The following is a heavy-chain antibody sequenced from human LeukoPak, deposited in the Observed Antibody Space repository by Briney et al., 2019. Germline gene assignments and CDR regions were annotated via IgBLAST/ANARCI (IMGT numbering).Heavy chain of an antibody. CDR2: INPNSGGT. D-gene: IGHD6-19*01. J-gene: IGHJ4*02. V-gene: IGHV1-2*04. CDR3: ARDGDEYSSGWSFDY. CDR1: GYTFTVYY. Sequence: ASVTVSCKASGYTFTVYYMHWVRQAPGQGLEWTGWINPNSGGTNYAQKFQGWVTMTRDTSISTAYMELSRLRSDDTAVYCCARDGDEYSSGWSFDYWGQGTLVTVSS.